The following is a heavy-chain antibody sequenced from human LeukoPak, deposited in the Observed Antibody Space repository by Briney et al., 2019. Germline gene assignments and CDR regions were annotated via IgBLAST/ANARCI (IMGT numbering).Heavy chain of an antibody. V-gene: IGHV1-46*01. CDR1: GYTFTSYY. CDR3: ARDIVVVPAASYFDY. J-gene: IGHJ4*02. CDR2: INPSGGST. Sequence: ASVKVSCKASGYTFTSYYMHWVRQAPGRGLEWMGIINPSGGSTSYAQKFQGRVTMTRDTSTSTVYMELSSLRSEDTAVYYCARDIVVVPAASYFDYWGQGTLVTVSS. D-gene: IGHD2-2*01.